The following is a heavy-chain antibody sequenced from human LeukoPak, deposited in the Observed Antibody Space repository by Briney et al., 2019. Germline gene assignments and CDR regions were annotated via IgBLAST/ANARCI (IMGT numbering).Heavy chain of an antibody. CDR1: GFAFSSYS. D-gene: IGHD6-6*01. CDR2: ISSSSSYI. V-gene: IGHV3-21*01. Sequence: GGSLTLSCAASGFAFSSYSMNWVRQAPGKGLEWVSSISSSSSYIYYADSVKGRFTISRDNAKYSLYLQMNSLRAEDTAVYYCARDYFSSSSLGSGKDVWGQGTTVTV. CDR3: ARDYFSSSSLGSGKDV. J-gene: IGHJ6*02.